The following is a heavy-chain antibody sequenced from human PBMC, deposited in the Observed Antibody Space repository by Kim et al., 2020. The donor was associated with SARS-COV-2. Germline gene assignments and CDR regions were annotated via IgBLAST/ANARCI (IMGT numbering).Heavy chain of an antibody. CDR2: IGTLLDT. D-gene: IGHD2-8*01. J-gene: IGHJ6*02. Sequence: GGSLRLSCAASGFTFSSYNMHWVRQATGRGLEWVSSIGTLLDTFYPDSVKGRFTISRDNAKNSLYLQMNSLRAGDTAVYYCARNPFSCSNGVCDHYGMDVWGQENTVTVSS. CDR1: GFTFSSYN. CDR3: ARNPFSCSNGVCDHYGMDV. V-gene: IGHV3-13*01.